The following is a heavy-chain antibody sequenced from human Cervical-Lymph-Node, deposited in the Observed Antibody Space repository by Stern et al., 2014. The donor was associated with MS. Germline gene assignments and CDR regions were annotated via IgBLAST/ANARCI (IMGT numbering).Heavy chain of an antibody. J-gene: IGHJ4*02. D-gene: IGHD3-10*01. V-gene: IGHV1-8*02. CDR2: MKPKSGNT. Sequence: VQLVQSGAEVKKPGASVKVSCKASGYTFISNDIHWVRQATGQALEWMGWMKPKSGNTGYGKKFQGRVTMTRDTSISTGYMELSGLRPEDTAVYYCARGRFFGSGPQTFFFDYWAQGSLVTV. CDR3: ARGRFFGSGPQTFFFDY. CDR1: GYTFISND.